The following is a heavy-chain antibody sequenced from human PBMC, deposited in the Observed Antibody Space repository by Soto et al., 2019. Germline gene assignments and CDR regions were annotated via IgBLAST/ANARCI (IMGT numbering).Heavy chain of an antibody. V-gene: IGHV4-4*07. D-gene: IGHD4-17*01. CDR1: GGSMGSYF. CDR2: IHTIGNT. J-gene: IGHJ6*02. Sequence: KTSETLSLTCTVSGGSMGSYFYNWIRQPAGKGLEWIGRIHTIGNTNYNPSLKSRITISLDTSKSQLSLKLTSVTAADTAIYYCARSSYGRIPPAYYGMDVWGQGTTVTVSS. CDR3: ARSSYGRIPPAYYGMDV.